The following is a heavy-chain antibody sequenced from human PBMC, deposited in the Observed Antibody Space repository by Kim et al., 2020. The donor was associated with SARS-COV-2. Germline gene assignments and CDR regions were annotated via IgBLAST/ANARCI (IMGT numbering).Heavy chain of an antibody. CDR3: AREVVDLGVVVGGRAYNWFDP. J-gene: IGHJ5*02. CDR2: IYHSGIT. CDR1: GGSISSSHW. V-gene: IGHV4-4*02. Sequence: SETLSLTCAVSGGSISSSHWWSWVRQSPGKGLEWIGEIYHSGITNYNPSLKSRVTISVDKSKNQFSLKLSSVTAADTAVYFCAREVVDLGVVVGGRAYNWFDPWVQGTLVTVSS. D-gene: IGHD2-15*01.